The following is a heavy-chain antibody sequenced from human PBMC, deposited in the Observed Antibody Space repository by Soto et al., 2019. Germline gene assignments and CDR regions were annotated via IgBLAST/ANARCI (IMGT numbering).Heavy chain of an antibody. CDR3: ARIFGTDFDY. Sequence: SETLSLTCTVSGGSISSYYWSWIRQPPGKGLEWIGYIYYSGSTNYNPSLKSRVTISVDTSKNQFSLKLSSVTAADTAVYYCARIFGTDFDYWGQGTLVTVSS. V-gene: IGHV4-59*01. CDR1: GGSISSYY. CDR2: IYYSGST. D-gene: IGHD1-7*01. J-gene: IGHJ4*02.